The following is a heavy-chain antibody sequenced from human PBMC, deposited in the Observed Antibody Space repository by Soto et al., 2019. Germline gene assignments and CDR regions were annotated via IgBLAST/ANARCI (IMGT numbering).Heavy chain of an antibody. CDR1: GSLPVGPLSTYF. CDR2: INHSGSP. D-gene: IGHD3-3*01. V-gene: IGHV4-34*01. J-gene: IGHJ6*02. Sequence: KPSETLSLTCGLSGSLPVGPLSTYFWTWIRQPPGKGLEWIGEINHSGSPNYSPSLRGRVTISLDTSKKQFSLNLSSVTAADTAVYFCARARFSQWSQDYYGLDVWGQGTTVTVSS. CDR3: ARARFSQWSQDYYGLDV.